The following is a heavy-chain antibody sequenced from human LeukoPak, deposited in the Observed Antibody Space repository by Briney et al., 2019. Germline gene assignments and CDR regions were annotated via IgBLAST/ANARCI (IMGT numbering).Heavy chain of an antibody. CDR3: AREPTYSSSWYTNCDY. J-gene: IGHJ4*02. Sequence: GGSLRLSCAVSGFNFNNYNMNWVRQAPGKGLEWVSYITLSSSTIYYADSVKGRFTVSRDNAKNSLYLQMNSLRAEDTAVYYCAREPTYSSSWYTNCDYWGQGTLVTVSS. V-gene: IGHV3-48*01. D-gene: IGHD6-13*01. CDR1: GFNFNNYN. CDR2: ITLSSSTI.